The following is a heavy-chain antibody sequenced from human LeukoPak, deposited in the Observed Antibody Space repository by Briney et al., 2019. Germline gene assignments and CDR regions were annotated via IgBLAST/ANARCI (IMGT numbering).Heavy chain of an antibody. CDR2: ISSSSSYI. V-gene: IGHV3-21*01. Sequence: GGSLRLSCAASGFTFSSYSMNWVRQAPGKGLEWVSSISSSSSYIYYADSVKGRFTISRDNAKNSLYLQMNSLRAEDTAVYYCAGDSGYQLPNYWGQGTLVTVSS. D-gene: IGHD2-2*01. CDR3: AGDSGYQLPNY. CDR1: GFTFSSYS. J-gene: IGHJ4*02.